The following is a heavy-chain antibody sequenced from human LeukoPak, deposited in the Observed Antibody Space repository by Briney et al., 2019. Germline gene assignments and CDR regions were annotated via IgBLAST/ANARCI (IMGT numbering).Heavy chain of an antibody. J-gene: IGHJ6*03. CDR3: ARTEESGYSYRYFGYYYYMDV. CDR1: GGSISSYY. CDR2: IYYSGST. Sequence: SETLPPTCTVSGGSISSYYWSWIRQPPGKGLEWIGYIYYSGSTHYNPSLKSRVTISVDTSKNQFSLKLSSVTAADTAVYYCARTEESGYSYRYFGYYYYMDVWGKGTTVTVSS. V-gene: IGHV4-59*01. D-gene: IGHD5-18*01.